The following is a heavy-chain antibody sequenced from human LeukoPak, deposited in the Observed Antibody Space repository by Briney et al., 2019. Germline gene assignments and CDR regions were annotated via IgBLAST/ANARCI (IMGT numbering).Heavy chain of an antibody. CDR1: GCSISSGYY. CDR2: IYHSGST. J-gene: IGHJ5*02. V-gene: IGHV4-38-2*01. D-gene: IGHD2-2*02. Sequence: SETLSLTCAVSGCSISSGYYWGWIRQPPGKGLEWIGSIYHSGSTYYNPSLKSRVTISVDTSKNQFSLKLSSVTAADTAVYYCPRQTPTHLYCSSTSCYTSVGFDHWGQGTLVTVSS. CDR3: PRQTPTHLYCSSTSCYTSVGFDH.